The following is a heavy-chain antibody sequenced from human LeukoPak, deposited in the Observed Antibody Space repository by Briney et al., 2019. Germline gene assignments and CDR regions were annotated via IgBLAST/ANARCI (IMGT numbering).Heavy chain of an antibody. CDR2: IYYSGST. V-gene: IGHV4-39*01. J-gene: IGHJ4*02. Sequence: PSETLSLTCTVSGGSISSSRYYWGWIRQPPGKGLEWIGSIYYSGSTYYNPSLKSRVTISVDTSKNQFSLKLSSVTAADTAVYYCASPLGTEIWDYWGQGTLVTVSS. CDR3: ASPLGTEIWDY. D-gene: IGHD1/OR15-1a*01. CDR1: GGSISSSRYY.